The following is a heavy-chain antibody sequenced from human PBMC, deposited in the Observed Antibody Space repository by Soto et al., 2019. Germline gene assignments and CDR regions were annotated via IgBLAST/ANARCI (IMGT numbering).Heavy chain of an antibody. Sequence: DVHLVESGGGLVQPGRSLRLSCGASGFSFDDYAMHWVRQAPGKGLEWVASIGWNSVNRDYADSVKGRFTISRDNAKNSLYLQRNSQRAEDTALYYCAKDVSGWSAGESPFPVDHWGQGTLVTVSS. D-gene: IGHD3-10*01. CDR2: IGWNSVNR. CDR1: GFSFDDYA. V-gene: IGHV3-9*01. J-gene: IGHJ4*02. CDR3: AKDVSGWSAGESPFPVDH.